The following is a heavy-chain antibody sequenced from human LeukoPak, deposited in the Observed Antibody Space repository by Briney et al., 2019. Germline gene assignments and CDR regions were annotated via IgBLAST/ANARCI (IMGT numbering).Heavy chain of an antibody. CDR1: GYTFTGYY. D-gene: IGHD6-13*01. J-gene: IGHJ5*02. CDR3: AREAAGYNWFDP. Sequence: VASVKVSCKASGYTFTGYYVHWVRQAPGQGLEWMGWINPNSGGTNYAQKFQGRVTMTRDTSISTAYMELSRLRSDDTAVYYCAREAAGYNWFDPWGQGTLVTVSS. V-gene: IGHV1-2*02. CDR2: INPNSGGT.